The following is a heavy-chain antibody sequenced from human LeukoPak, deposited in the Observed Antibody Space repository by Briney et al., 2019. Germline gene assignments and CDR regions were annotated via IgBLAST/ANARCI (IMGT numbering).Heavy chain of an antibody. CDR1: GGSISTYY. V-gene: IGHV4-59*08. D-gene: IGHD1-26*01. CDR2: IYYSGST. CDR3: AHFKGGSFDF. J-gene: IGHJ3*01. Sequence: PSETLSLTCTVSGGSISTYYWSWIRQPPGKGLEYIGYIYYSGSTNYNPSLKSRVTISVDTSKNQFSLKLSSVTAADTAMYYCAHFKGGSFDFWGQGTMVTVSS.